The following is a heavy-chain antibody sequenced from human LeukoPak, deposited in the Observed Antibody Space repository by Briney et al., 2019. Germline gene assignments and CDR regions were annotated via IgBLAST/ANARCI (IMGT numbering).Heavy chain of an antibody. Sequence: GRSLRLSCAASGFTFSSYGMHWVRQAPGKGLEWVAVIWYDGSNKYYADSVKGRFTISRDNSKNTLYLQMNSLRAEDTAVYYCAREAVLMVTAAFDYWGQGTLVTVSS. V-gene: IGHV3-33*01. J-gene: IGHJ4*02. CDR2: IWYDGSNK. CDR1: GFTFSSYG. D-gene: IGHD2-21*02. CDR3: AREAVLMVTAAFDY.